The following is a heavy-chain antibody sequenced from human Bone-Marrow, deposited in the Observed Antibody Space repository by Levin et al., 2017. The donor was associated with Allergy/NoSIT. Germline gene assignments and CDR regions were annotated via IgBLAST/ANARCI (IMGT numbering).Heavy chain of an antibody. D-gene: IGHD3-10*01. Sequence: GESLKISCEGSGYSFSTYYITWVRQMPGKGLEWMGRIDPSDSYTNYSPSFQGHVTISADKSINTAYLQWSSLQASDTAMYYCARLLRGSYYYMDVWGKGTTVTVSS. V-gene: IGHV5-10-1*01. CDR1: GYSFSTYY. CDR3: ARLLRGSYYYMDV. J-gene: IGHJ6*03. CDR2: IDPSDSYT.